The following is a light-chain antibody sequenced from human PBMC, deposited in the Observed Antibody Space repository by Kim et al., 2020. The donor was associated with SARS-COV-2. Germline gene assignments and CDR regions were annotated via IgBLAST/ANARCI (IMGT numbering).Light chain of an antibody. Sequence: APGETARLPCGGTNIGPRCVHWYQQKPGQAPLLAIYYAYNRPSGIPERFCGSNSGNTDTLTISRVGVGDEGDYYCQIWDSNTDHMVFGGGTQLTVL. V-gene: IGLV3-21*04. CDR3: QIWDSNTDHMV. CDR1: NIGPRC. CDR2: YAY. J-gene: IGLJ3*02.